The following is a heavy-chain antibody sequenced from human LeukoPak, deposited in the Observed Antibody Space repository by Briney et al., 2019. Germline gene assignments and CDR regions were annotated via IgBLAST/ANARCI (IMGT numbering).Heavy chain of an antibody. V-gene: IGHV3-66*01. Sequence: TGGSLRLSCAASGITVSSNFMTWVRQAPGKGLEWVSLIYSDGGSSYYADSVRDRFTMSRDISRNTLYLQMNSLRAEDTAVYYCAKDQWELLFSGFDYWGQGTLVTVSS. CDR3: AKDQWELLFSGFDY. CDR1: GITVSSNF. D-gene: IGHD1-26*01. J-gene: IGHJ4*02. CDR2: IYSDGGSS.